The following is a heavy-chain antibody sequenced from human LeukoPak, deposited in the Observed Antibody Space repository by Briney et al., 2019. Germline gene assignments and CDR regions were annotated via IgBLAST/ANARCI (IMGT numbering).Heavy chain of an antibody. CDR3: ARAGPVEYGSYYFDY. V-gene: IGHV4-61*08. D-gene: IGHD3-10*01. CDR2: IYHSGST. Sequence: PSETLSLTCTVSGGSISSGGYYWSWIRQPPGKGLEWIGYIYHSGSTNYNPSLKSRVTISVDTSKNQFSLKLSSVTAADTAVYYCARAGPVEYGSYYFDYWGQGTLVTVSS. J-gene: IGHJ4*02. CDR1: GGSISSGGYY.